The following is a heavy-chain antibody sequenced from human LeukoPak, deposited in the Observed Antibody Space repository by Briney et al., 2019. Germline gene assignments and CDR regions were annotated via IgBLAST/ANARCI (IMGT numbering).Heavy chain of an antibody. CDR3: ATRGLTTVTSFDY. V-gene: IGHV1-24*01. CDR2: FDPEDGET. CDR1: GHTLTELS. J-gene: IGHJ4*02. Sequence: ASVKVSCKVSGHTLTELSMHWVRQAPGKGLEWMGGFDPEDGETIYAQKFQGRVTMTEDTSTDTAYMELSSLRSEDTAVYYCATRGLTTVTSFDYWGQGTLVTVSS. D-gene: IGHD4-17*01.